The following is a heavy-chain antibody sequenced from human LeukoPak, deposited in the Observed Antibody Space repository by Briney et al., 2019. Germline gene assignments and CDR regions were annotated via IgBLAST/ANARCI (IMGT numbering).Heavy chain of an antibody. J-gene: IGHJ6*03. D-gene: IGHD3-10*01. CDR3: AKDPNFYYYGSGDLGPFYYMDV. V-gene: IGHV3-30*02. Sequence: QAGGSLRLSCAASGFTFSSYGMHWVRQAPGKGLEWVAFIRYDGSNKYYADSVKGRFTISRDNSKNTLYLQMNSLRAEDTAVYYCAKDPNFYYYGSGDLGPFYYMDVWGKGTTVTISS. CDR2: IRYDGSNK. CDR1: GFTFSSYG.